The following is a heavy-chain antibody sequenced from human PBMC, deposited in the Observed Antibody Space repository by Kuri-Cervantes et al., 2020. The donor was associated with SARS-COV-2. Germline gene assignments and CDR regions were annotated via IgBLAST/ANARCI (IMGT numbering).Heavy chain of an antibody. V-gene: IGHV4-34*01. CDR1: GGSFSGYY. J-gene: IGHJ4*02. Sequence: GSLRLSCAVYGGSFSGYYWSWIRQPPGKGLEWIGEINHSVSTNYNPSLKSRVTISVDTSKNQFSLKLSSVTAADTAVYYCARGGYDSSGYYYGLGFDYWGQGTLVTVSS. D-gene: IGHD3-22*01. CDR3: ARGGYDSSGYYYGLGFDY. CDR2: INHSVST.